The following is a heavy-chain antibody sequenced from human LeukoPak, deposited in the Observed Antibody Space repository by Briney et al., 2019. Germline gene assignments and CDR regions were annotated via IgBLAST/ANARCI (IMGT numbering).Heavy chain of an antibody. CDR2: INHSGST. CDR1: GGSFSGYY. V-gene: IGHV4-34*01. D-gene: IGHD6-19*01. CDR3: ARGWGYSSGWYFDY. J-gene: IGHJ4*02. Sequence: SETLSLTCAVYGGSFSGYYWSWIRQPPGKGLEWIGEINHSGSTNYNPSLKSRVTISVDTSKNQFSLKLSSVTAADTAVYYCARGWGYSSGWYFDYWGQGTLVTVSS.